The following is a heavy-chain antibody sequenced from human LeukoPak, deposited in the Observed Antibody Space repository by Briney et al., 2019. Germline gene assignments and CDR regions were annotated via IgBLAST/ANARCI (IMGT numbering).Heavy chain of an antibody. CDR3: ARGSGDY. J-gene: IGHJ4*02. CDR2: IKPDGSEK. Sequence: GGSLRLSCAASGFIVSTNYMNWVRQAPGKGLEWVANIKPDGSEKYYVDSVKGRFTISRDNAKNSLYLQMTSLRAEDTAVYYCARGSGDYSGQGTLVTVSS. CDR1: GFIVSTNY. V-gene: IGHV3-7*04.